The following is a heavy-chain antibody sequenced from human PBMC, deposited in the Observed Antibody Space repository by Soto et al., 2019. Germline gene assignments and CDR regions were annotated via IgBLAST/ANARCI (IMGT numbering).Heavy chain of an antibody. J-gene: IGHJ4*02. CDR3: AREKGYIAGPKNFDS. CDR1: GGSVSSGDYF. Sequence: SETLSLTCTVSGGSVSSGDYFWSWIRQPPGKGLEWIGYIYDSGSSYYNPSLKSRGTMSVDTSKNQFSLKLRSVTAADTAMYYCAREKGYIAGPKNFDSWGQGTLVTVSS. CDR2: IYDSGSS. D-gene: IGHD5-12*01. V-gene: IGHV4-30-4*01.